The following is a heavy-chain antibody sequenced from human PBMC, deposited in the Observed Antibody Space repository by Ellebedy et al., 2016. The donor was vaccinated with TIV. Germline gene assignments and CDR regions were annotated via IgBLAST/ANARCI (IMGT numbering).Heavy chain of an antibody. Sequence: PGGSLRLSFAASGFTFSSYGMHWVRPAPGKGLEWVAVIWYDGSNTYYADSVKGRFTISRDNSKNPLYLQMNSLRAEDTAVYYCARVGSGIGDYWGQGTLVTVSS. CDR2: IWYDGSNT. V-gene: IGHV3-33*01. J-gene: IGHJ4*02. CDR3: ARVGSGIGDY. D-gene: IGHD2-15*01. CDR1: GFTFSSYG.